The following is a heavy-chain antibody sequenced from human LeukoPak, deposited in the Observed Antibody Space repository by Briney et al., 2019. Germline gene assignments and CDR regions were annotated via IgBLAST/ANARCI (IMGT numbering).Heavy chain of an antibody. J-gene: IGHJ6*02. CDR3: ARDGEGSSSSWYLGYYYGMDV. CDR2: INPNSGGT. D-gene: IGHD6-13*01. Sequence: ASVEVSCKASGYTFTGYYMHWVRQAPGQGLEWMGRINPNSGGTNYAQKFQGRVTMTRDTSISTAYMELSRLRSDDTAVYYCARDGEGSSSSWYLGYYYGMDVWGQGTTVTVSS. V-gene: IGHV1-2*06. CDR1: GYTFTGYY.